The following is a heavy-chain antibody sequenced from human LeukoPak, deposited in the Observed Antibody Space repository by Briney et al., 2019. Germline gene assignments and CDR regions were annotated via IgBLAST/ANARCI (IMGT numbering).Heavy chain of an antibody. D-gene: IGHD3-22*01. V-gene: IGHV4-39*07. Sequence: SETLSLTCTVSGGSISSSSYYWGWIRQPPGKGLEWIGEINHSGSTNYNPSLKSRVTISVDTSKNQFSLKLSSVTAADTAVYYCARGKTYYYDSSGRFDYWGQGTLVTVSS. CDR3: ARGKTYYYDSSGRFDY. J-gene: IGHJ4*02. CDR1: GGSISSSSYY. CDR2: INHSGST.